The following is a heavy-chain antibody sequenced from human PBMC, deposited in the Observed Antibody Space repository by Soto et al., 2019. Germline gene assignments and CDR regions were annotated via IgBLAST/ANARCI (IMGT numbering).Heavy chain of an antibody. Sequence: GPGPGCTSETLSLTCTVSGGSISSSSYYWGWIRQPPGKGLEWIGSIYYSGSTYYNPSLKSRVTISVDTSKNQFSLKLSSVTAADTAVYYCATDIQPRPIAAHPNFDYWGQGTLVTVSS. CDR2: IYYSGST. CDR1: GGSISSSSYY. D-gene: IGHD6-6*01. J-gene: IGHJ4*02. CDR3: ATDIQPRPIAAHPNFDY. V-gene: IGHV4-39*02.